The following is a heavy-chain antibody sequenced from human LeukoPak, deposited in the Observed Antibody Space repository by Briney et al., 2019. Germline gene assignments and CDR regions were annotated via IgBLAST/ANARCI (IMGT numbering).Heavy chain of an antibody. CDR3: ASGRTRSGWPHWFDP. J-gene: IGHJ5*02. V-gene: IGHV1-8*01. Sequence: ASVKLSCKASGYTFTSYDINWVRQATGQGLEWMGWMNPKSGNTGYAQKFQGRVTFTRITSIDTAYMELSSLRSEDRAVYYCASGRTRSGWPHWFDPWGQVILVTVSS. CDR1: GYTFTSYD. D-gene: IGHD1-14*01. CDR2: MNPKSGNT.